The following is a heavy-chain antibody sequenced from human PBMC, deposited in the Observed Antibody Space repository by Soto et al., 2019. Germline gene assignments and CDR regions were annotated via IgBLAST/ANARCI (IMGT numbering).Heavy chain of an antibody. CDR2: ISGSGGST. CDR1: GFTFSSYA. CDR3: AKDPPWTVGPLAMDV. Sequence: PGESLKISCAASGFTFSSYAMSWVRQAPGKGLEWVSAISGSGGSTYYADSVKGRFTISRDNSKNTLYLDMNSLRVEDTAVYYCAKDPPWTVGPLAMDVWGQGTTVTVSS. D-gene: IGHD2-2*01. V-gene: IGHV3-23*01. J-gene: IGHJ6*02.